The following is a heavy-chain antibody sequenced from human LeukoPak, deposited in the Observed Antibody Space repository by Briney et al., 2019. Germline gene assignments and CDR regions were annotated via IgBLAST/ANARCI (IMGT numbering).Heavy chain of an antibody. CDR3: ASSYYYGSGSTRLGY. D-gene: IGHD3-10*01. CDR2: ISSSSIYI. CDR1: GFTFSSYS. Sequence: GGSLRLSCAASGFTFSSYSMNWVRQAPGKGLEWVSSISSSSIYIYYADSVKGRFTISRDNAKNSLYLQMNSLRAEDTAVYYCASSYYYGSGSTRLGYWGQGTLVTVSS. V-gene: IGHV3-21*01. J-gene: IGHJ4*02.